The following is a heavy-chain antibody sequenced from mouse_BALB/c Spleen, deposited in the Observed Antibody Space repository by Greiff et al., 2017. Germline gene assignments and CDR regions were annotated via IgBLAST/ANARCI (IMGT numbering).Heavy chain of an antibody. V-gene: IGHV5-12-2*01. CDR1: GFTFSSYT. D-gene: IGHD2-4*01. CDR3: ARHTTMITTWFAY. CDR2: ISNGGGST. J-gene: IGHJ3*01. Sequence: EVQGVESGGGLVQPGGSLKLSCAASGFTFSSYTMSWVRQTPEKRLEWVAYISNGGGSTYYPDTVKGRFTISRDNAKNTLYLQMSSLKSEDTAMYYCARHTTMITTWFAYWGQGTLVTVSA.